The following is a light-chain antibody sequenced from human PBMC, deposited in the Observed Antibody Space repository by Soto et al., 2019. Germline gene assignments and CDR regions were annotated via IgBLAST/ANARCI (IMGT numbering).Light chain of an antibody. CDR3: QQRNNWPLLT. Sequence: EIVLTQSPATLSLSPGERSTLSCRASQSVRSYLAWYQQKPGQAPRGLIYDTSNRATGIPARFSGSGSGTDLTLTISRLVPDDVAVYYCQQRNNWPLLTFGGGTRMEIK. CDR2: DTS. V-gene: IGKV3-11*01. J-gene: IGKJ4*01. CDR1: QSVRSY.